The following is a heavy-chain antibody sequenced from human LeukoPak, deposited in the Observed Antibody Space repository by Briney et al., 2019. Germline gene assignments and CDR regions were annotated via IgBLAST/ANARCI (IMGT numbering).Heavy chain of an antibody. J-gene: IGHJ3*02. CDR1: GGSISSYY. Sequence: SETLSLTCTVSGGSISSYYWSWIRQPPGKGLEWIGHIYYSWSTNYNPSLKSRVTISVDTSKNQFSLKLSSVTAADTAVYYCARDRILPKYYYDSSGYPRNAFDIWGQGTMVTVSS. CDR2: IYYSWST. D-gene: IGHD3-22*01. CDR3: ARDRILPKYYYDSSGYPRNAFDI. V-gene: IGHV4-59*01.